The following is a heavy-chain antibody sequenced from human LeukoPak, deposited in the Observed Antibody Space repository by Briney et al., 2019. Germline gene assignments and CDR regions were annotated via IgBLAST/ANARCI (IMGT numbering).Heavy chain of an antibody. CDR1: GFTFSSYA. V-gene: IGHV3-30*04. CDR2: ISYDGSNK. Sequence: GRSLRHSCAASGFTFSSYAMHWVRQAPGKGLEWVAVISYDGSNKYYADSVKGRFTISRDNSKNTLYLQMNSLRAEDTAVYYCARGLPYCSGGSCWGYFDYWGQGTLVTVSS. J-gene: IGHJ4*02. CDR3: ARGLPYCSGGSCWGYFDY. D-gene: IGHD2-15*01.